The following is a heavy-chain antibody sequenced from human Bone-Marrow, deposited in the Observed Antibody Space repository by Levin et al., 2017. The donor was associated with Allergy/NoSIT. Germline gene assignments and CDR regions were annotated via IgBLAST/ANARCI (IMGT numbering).Heavy chain of an antibody. CDR1: GFTFSSYA. Sequence: GGSLRLSCAASGFTFSSYAMHWVRQAPGKGLEWVAVISYDGSNKYYADSVKGRFTISRDNSKNTLYLQMNSLRAEDTAVYYCARWCLTAVDVGFDYWGQGTLVTVSS. CDR3: ARWCLTAVDVGFDY. J-gene: IGHJ4*02. V-gene: IGHV3-30-3*01. D-gene: IGHD4/OR15-4a*01. CDR2: ISYDGSNK.